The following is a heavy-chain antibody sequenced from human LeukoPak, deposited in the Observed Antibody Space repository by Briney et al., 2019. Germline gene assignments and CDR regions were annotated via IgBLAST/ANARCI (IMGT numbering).Heavy chain of an antibody. D-gene: IGHD6-13*01. CDR1: GFTFSTYW. CDR2: IKQDGSEK. V-gene: IGHV3-7*01. J-gene: IGHJ4*02. Sequence: SGGSLRLXCAASGFTFSTYWMSWVRQAPGKGLDWVANIKQDGSEKYYVDSVKGRLTISRDNAKNSLYLQMNSLRAEDTAVYYCARDNMRDGGIAAAGTDYWGQGTLVTVSS. CDR3: ARDNMRDGGIAAAGTDY.